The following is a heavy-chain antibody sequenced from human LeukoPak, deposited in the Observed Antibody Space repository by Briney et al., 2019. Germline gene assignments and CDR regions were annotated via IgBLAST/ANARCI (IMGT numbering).Heavy chain of an antibody. J-gene: IGHJ5*02. CDR2: INPNSGGT. CDR3: ARILLWFGESYNWFDP. CDR1: GYTFTGYY. D-gene: IGHD3-10*01. V-gene: IGHV1-2*02. Sequence: ASVKVSCKASGYTFTGYYMHWVRQAPGQGLEWMGWINPNSGGTNYAQKLQGRVTMTTDTSTSTAYMELRSLRSDDTAVYYCARILLWFGESYNWFDPWGQGTLVTVSS.